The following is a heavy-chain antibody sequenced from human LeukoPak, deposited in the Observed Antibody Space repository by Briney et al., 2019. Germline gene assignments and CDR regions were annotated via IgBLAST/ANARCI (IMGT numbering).Heavy chain of an antibody. J-gene: IGHJ4*02. D-gene: IGHD3-3*01. CDR1: GGSVSGYY. CDR3: ARIPLYFLEPFDY. Sequence: SETLSLTCAVYGGSVSGYYWSWIRQPPGKGLEWIGEISHRGRTHYNPPLKGRVTMSVDTPKNQFALEVDSVTAADTAVYYCARIPLYFLEPFDYWGQGILVTVSS. V-gene: IGHV4-34*01. CDR2: ISHRGRT.